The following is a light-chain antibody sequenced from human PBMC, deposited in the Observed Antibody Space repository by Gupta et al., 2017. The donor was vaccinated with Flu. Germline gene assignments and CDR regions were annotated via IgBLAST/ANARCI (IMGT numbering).Light chain of an antibody. CDR1: QSVLYSSNNKNF. Sequence: IVMTQSPDSLPVSLGERATINCKSSQSVLYSSNNKNFVAWYQQRPGQPPKLILYWASTRESGVPDRGSGRGSGKVCTPIISSLQAEDVAFYYCQHENSPPFTFGRGTKVDIK. CDR3: QHENSPPFT. V-gene: IGKV4-1*01. CDR2: WAS. J-gene: IGKJ3*01.